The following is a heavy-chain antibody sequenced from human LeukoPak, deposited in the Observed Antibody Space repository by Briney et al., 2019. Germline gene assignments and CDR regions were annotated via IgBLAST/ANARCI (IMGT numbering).Heavy chain of an antibody. D-gene: IGHD6-13*01. CDR2: ISYDGSNK. V-gene: IGHV3-30*03. CDR3: ARDLRYSSSSTRPKGDY. Sequence: SGGSLRLSCAASGFTFSSYGMHWVRQAPGKGLEWVAVISYDGSNKYYADSVKGRFTISRDNSKNTLYLQMNSLRAEDTAVYYCARDLRYSSSSTRPKGDYWGQGTLVTVSS. J-gene: IGHJ4*02. CDR1: GFTFSSYG.